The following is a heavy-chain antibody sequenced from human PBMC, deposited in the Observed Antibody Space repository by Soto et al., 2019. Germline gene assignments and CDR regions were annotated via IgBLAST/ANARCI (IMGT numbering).Heavy chain of an antibody. CDR3: ARAGPSDAFDI. D-gene: IGHD3-10*01. V-gene: IGHV3-13*01. J-gene: IGHJ3*02. Sequence: PGGSLRLSCEASGFTFSSYDMHWVRQATGKGLEWVSAIGTAGDTYYPGSVKGRFTISRENAKNSLYLQMNSLRAGDTAVYYCARAGPSDAFDIWGQGTMVTVSS. CDR2: IGTAGDT. CDR1: GFTFSSYD.